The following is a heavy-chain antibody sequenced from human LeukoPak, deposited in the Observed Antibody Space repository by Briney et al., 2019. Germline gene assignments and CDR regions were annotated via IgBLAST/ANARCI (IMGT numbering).Heavy chain of an antibody. Sequence: KPSETLSLTCTVSGGSISSYYWSWIRQPPGKGLEWIGYIYYSGGTNYNPSLKSRVTISVDTSKNQFSLKLRSVTAADTAVYYCARGARAPDYWGQGTLVTVSS. CDR3: ARGARAPDY. CDR1: GGSISSYY. D-gene: IGHD1-26*01. J-gene: IGHJ4*02. CDR2: IYYSGGT. V-gene: IGHV4-59*01.